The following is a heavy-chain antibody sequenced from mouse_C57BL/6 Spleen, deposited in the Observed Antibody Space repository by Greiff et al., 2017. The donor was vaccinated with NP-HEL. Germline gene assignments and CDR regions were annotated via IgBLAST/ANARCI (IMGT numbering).Heavy chain of an antibody. J-gene: IGHJ1*03. CDR3: AREDYYSNYWYFDV. CDR1: GFTFSSYA. Sequence: DVMLVESGGGLVKPGGSLKLSCAASGFTFSSYAMSWVRQTPEKRLEWVATISDGGSYTYYPDNVKGRFTISRDNAKNNLYLQMSHLKSEDTAMYYCAREDYYSNYWYFDVWGTGTTVTVSS. V-gene: IGHV5-4*01. D-gene: IGHD2-5*01. CDR2: ISDGGSYT.